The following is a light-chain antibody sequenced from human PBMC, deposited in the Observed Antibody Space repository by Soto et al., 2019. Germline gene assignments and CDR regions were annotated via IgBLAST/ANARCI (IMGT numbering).Light chain of an antibody. CDR1: QGIKDF. CDR3: QQFNMYPLT. CDR2: AAS. J-gene: IGKJ4*01. Sequence: DIQLTQSPSFLSASVGDRVTITCRASQGIKDFLAWYQQKPGKAPKLLIYAASTLQAGVPTRFSGFASGTEFTLTINNLQPADSATYYCQQFNMYPLTFGGGTKVEIK. V-gene: IGKV1-9*01.